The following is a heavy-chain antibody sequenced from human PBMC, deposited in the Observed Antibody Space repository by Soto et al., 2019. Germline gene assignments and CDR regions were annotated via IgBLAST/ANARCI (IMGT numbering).Heavy chain of an antibody. J-gene: IGHJ4*02. CDR3: ARFYAAQLDY. Sequence: TSETLSLTCTVSGGSISSGGYYWSWIRQHPGKGLEWIGYIYYSGSTYYNPSLKSRVTISVDTSKNQFSLKLSSVTAADTAVYYCARFYAAQLDYWGQGTLVTVSS. CDR1: GGSISSGGYY. D-gene: IGHD3-16*01. CDR2: IYYSGST. V-gene: IGHV4-31*03.